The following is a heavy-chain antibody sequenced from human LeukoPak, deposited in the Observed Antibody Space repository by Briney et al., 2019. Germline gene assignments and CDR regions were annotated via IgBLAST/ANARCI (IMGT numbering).Heavy chain of an antibody. CDR2: FCGRGGST. CDR1: GFTFSNYA. Sequence: PGGSLRLSCAASGFTFSNYAMSWVRQARGKEVAWVSAFCGRGGSTYYADSGKGRFTITRDSSKNTLYLQMNSLRAEDTAVYFCAKDVGYCSSTTCYKPFDYWGQGTLVTVSS. D-gene: IGHD2-2*02. CDR3: AKDVGYCSSTTCYKPFDY. J-gene: IGHJ4*02. V-gene: IGHV3-23*01.